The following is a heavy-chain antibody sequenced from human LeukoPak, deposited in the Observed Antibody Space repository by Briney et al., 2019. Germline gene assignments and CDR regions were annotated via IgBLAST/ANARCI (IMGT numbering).Heavy chain of an antibody. J-gene: IGHJ4*02. CDR2: IYYSGST. D-gene: IGHD2-15*01. V-gene: IGHV4-59*08. CDR1: GDSIRSSY. CDR3: ARQAVVVISARTTTEFFDY. Sequence: PSETLSLTCTVSGDSIRSSYWSWIRQPPGKGPEWIGYIYYSGSTNYNPSLKSRLTISVDTSKNQISLNLTSVTAADTAVYYCARQAVVVISARTTTEFFDYWGQGSLVTASS.